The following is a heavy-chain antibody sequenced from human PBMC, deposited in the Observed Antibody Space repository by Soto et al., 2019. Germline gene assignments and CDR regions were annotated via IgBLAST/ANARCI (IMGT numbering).Heavy chain of an antibody. D-gene: IGHD3-3*01. V-gene: IGHV4-59*11. J-gene: IGHJ4*02. Sequence: SETLSLTCSVSGGSITSHYWTWIRQPPGKGLECIGYIYSSGTTTYNPSLKSRVAISQDTSKNQFSLTLTSVTALDTAVYYCARVGSDSFDSWSGWRFFFDFWGQGTLVTVS. CDR1: GGSITSHY. CDR2: IYSSGTT. CDR3: ARVGSDSFDSWSGWRFFFDF.